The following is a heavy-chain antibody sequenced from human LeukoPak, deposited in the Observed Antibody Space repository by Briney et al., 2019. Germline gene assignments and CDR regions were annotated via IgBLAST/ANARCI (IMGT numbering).Heavy chain of an antibody. V-gene: IGHV4-59*12. CDR3: ATTTLGYCSGGSCSLGAFDP. D-gene: IGHD2-15*01. J-gene: IGHJ5*02. Sequence: SETLSLTCTVSGGSISSYYWSWIRQPPGKGLEWIGYIYYSGSANYNPSLKSRVTISVDTSKNQFSLKLSSVTAADTAVYYCATTTLGYCSGGSCSLGAFDPWGQGNLVTVSS. CDR1: GGSISSYY. CDR2: IYYSGSA.